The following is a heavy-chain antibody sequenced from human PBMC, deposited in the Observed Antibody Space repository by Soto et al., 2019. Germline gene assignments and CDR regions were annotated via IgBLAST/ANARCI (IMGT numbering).Heavy chain of an antibody. CDR2: IKSKTDGGTT. V-gene: IGHV3-15*01. CDR1: GFTFSNAW. J-gene: IGHJ6*02. D-gene: IGHD3-22*01. CDR3: TTDPPREAHYDSSGYYYYYYYYGMDV. Sequence: EVQLVESGGGLVKPGGSLRLSCAASGFTFSNAWMSWVRQAPGKGLEWVGRIKSKTDGGTTDYAAPVKGRFTISRDDSKNTLYLQMTSLKTEDTAVYYCTTDPPREAHYDSSGYYYYYYYYGMDVWGQGTTVTVSS.